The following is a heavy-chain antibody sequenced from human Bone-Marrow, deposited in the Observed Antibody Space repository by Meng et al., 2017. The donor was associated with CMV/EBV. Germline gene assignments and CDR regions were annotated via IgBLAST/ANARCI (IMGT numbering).Heavy chain of an antibody. CDR2: IYSGGSST. V-gene: IGHV3-23*03. CDR3: VNCGPYGGCVHY. CDR1: GFTFSSYA. J-gene: IGHJ4*02. D-gene: IGHD2-15*01. Sequence: GGSLRLSCAASGFTFSSYAMSWVRQAPGKGLEWVSVIYSGGSSTYYADSVKGRFTISRDNSKNTLYLQMNSLRAEDTAVYYCVNCGPYGGCVHYWGQGTLVTVSS.